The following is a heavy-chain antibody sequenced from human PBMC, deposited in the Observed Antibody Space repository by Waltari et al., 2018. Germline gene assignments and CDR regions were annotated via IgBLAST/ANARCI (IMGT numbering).Heavy chain of an antibody. V-gene: IGHV1-24*01. Sequence: QVQLVQSGAEVKKPGASVKVSCKVSGYTLTELSMHWVRQAPGKGLEWMGGFEPEDGETIYAQTFQGRVTMTEGTSTDTAYMELSSLRSEDTAVYYCATSLSRLFDYWGQGTLVTVSS. CDR2: FEPEDGET. D-gene: IGHD2-2*01. CDR3: ATSLSRLFDY. CDR1: GYTLTELS. J-gene: IGHJ4*02.